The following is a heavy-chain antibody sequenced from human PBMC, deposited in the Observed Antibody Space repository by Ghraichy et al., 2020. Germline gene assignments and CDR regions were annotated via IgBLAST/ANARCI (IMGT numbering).Heavy chain of an antibody. J-gene: IGHJ4*02. CDR1: GLTFSSYG. D-gene: IGHD3-16*01. CDR2: IRYDGSNK. CDR3: AKDGGGDFDY. Sequence: GSLNISCAASGLTFSSYGIHWVRQAPGKGLEWVAFIRYDGSNKNYADSVKGRFTISRDNSKNTVYLQMNSLRAEDTAVYYCAKDGGGDFDYWGQGTLVTVSS. V-gene: IGHV3-30*02.